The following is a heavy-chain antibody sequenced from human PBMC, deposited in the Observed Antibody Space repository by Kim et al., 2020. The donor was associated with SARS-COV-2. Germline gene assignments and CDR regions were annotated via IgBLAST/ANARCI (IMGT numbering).Heavy chain of an antibody. V-gene: IGHV3-30*18. CDR3: AKAPYDFWSGYYPVV. CDR1: GFTFSSYG. CDR2: ISYDGSNK. D-gene: IGHD3-3*01. Sequence: GGSLRLSCAASGFTFSSYGMHWVRQAPGKGLEWVAVISYDGSNKYYADSVKGRFTISRDNSKNTLYLQMTSLRAEDTAVYYCAKAPYDFWSGYYPVVWG. J-gene: IGHJ6*03.